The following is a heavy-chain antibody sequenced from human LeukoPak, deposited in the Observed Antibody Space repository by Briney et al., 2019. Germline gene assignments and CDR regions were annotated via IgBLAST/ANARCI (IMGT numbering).Heavy chain of an antibody. D-gene: IGHD2-21*01. CDR3: VGLVGDSRGIKEVAVEN. CDR2: IYRSGTT. CDR1: GGSISRYY. Sequence: PSETLSLTCSVSGGSISRYYCSWIRQPPGGGLEWIGYIYRSGTTNYNPSLKSRITMSMDTSKNQFSLKLTSVTAADAAVYYCVGLVGDSRGIKEVAVENWGQGTLVTVSS. V-gene: IGHV4-59*08. J-gene: IGHJ4*02.